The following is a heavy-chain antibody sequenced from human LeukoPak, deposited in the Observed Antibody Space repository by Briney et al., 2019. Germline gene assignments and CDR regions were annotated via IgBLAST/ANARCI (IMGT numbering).Heavy chain of an antibody. CDR1: GGSLSSSSYY. D-gene: IGHD1-14*01. J-gene: IGHJ6*03. Sequence: SETLSLTCTVSGGSLSSSSYYWGWLRQPPGKGLEWIGSIFYSGSTFYNPSLKSRVTISVDTSKNQFSLKLSSVTAADTAVYYCARASEDYYYYYMDVWGKGTTVTISS. CDR3: ARASEDYYYYYMDV. V-gene: IGHV4-39*07. CDR2: IFYSGST.